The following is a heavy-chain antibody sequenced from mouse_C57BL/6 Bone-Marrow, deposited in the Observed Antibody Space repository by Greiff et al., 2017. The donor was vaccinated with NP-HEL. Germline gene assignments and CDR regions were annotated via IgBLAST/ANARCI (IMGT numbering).Heavy chain of an antibody. CDR3: TRIYYRTLDY. J-gene: IGHJ2*01. CDR2: IDPEDGET. CDR1: GFNITDYY. D-gene: IGHD2-1*01. V-gene: IGHV14-2*01. Sequence: VHVKQPGAELVKPGASVKLSCTASGFNITDYYMHWVKQRPEQGLEWIGRIDPEDGETKYAPKFQGKATITADTSSNTAYLQLSSLTSDDTAVYYCTRIYYRTLDYWGQGTTLTVSS.